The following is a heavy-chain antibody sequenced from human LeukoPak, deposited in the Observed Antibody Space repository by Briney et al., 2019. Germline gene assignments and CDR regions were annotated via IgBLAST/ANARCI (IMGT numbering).Heavy chain of an antibody. CDR2: IKQDGSEN. Sequence: GGSLRLSCAASGFTFSSYAMHWVRQAPGKGLEWVANIKQDGSENFYVDSVKGRFTISRDNAKNSLYLQMNSLRAEDTAVYYCARDSTGYGYEEWSWGQGTLVTVSS. V-gene: IGHV3-7*01. CDR3: ARDSTGYGYEEWS. D-gene: IGHD5-18*01. CDR1: GFTFSSYA. J-gene: IGHJ5*02.